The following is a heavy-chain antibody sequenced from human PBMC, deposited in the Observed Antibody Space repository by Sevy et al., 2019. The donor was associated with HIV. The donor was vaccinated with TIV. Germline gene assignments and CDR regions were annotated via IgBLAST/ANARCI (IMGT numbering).Heavy chain of an antibody. V-gene: IGHV3-21*01. Sequence: GSLRLSCAASGFTFSSYSMNWVRQAPGKGLEWVSSISSSSSYIYYVDSVKGRFTISRDNAKNSLFLQMNSLRAEDTAVYYCVRDRRGGSSWLPPDYYYYGMDVWGQGTTVTVSS. CDR1: GFTFSSYS. CDR3: VRDRRGGSSWLPPDYYYYGMDV. J-gene: IGHJ6*02. D-gene: IGHD6-13*01. CDR2: ISSSSSYI.